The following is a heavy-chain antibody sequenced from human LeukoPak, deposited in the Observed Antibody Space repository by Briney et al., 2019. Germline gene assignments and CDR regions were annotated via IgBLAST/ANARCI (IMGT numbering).Heavy chain of an antibody. V-gene: IGHV3-23*01. CDR3: AKDRVDGSGSQFES. D-gene: IGHD3-10*01. J-gene: IGHJ4*02. Sequence: SGGSLRLSCAASGFTFSSYGMSWVRQAPGKGLEWVSAISGSGGSTYYADSVKGRFTISRDNAMDTLYLHMNSLRADDTAVYYCAKDRVDGSGSQFESWGQGSLVIVSS. CDR1: GFTFSSYG. CDR2: ISGSGGST.